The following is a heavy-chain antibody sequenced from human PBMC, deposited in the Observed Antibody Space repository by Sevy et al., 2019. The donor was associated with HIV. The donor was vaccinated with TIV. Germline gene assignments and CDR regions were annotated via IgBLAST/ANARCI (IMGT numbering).Heavy chain of an antibody. CDR3: ARDLRIVVVVAATTHYYYYGMDV. Sequence: GGSLRLSCAASGFTFSSYAMHWVRQAPGKGLEWVAVISYDGSNKYYADSVKGRFTISRDNSKNTLYLQMNSLRAEDTAVYYCARDLRIVVVVAATTHYYYYGMDVWGQGTTVTVSS. J-gene: IGHJ6*02. D-gene: IGHD2-15*01. V-gene: IGHV3-30-3*01. CDR2: ISYDGSNK. CDR1: GFTFSSYA.